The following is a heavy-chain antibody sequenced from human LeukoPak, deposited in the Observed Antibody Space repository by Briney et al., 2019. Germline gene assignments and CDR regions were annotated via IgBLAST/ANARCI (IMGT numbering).Heavy chain of an antibody. Sequence: ASVKVSCKASGYTFTSYYMHWVRQAPGQGLEWMGIINPSGGSTSYAQKFQGRVTMTRDTSTSTVYMELSSLRSEDTAVYYCARGFPAMTHYDSSGYYWNYWGQGTLVTVFS. CDR3: ARGFPAMTHYDSSGYYWNY. D-gene: IGHD3-22*01. CDR1: GYTFTSYY. CDR2: INPSGGST. V-gene: IGHV1-46*01. J-gene: IGHJ4*02.